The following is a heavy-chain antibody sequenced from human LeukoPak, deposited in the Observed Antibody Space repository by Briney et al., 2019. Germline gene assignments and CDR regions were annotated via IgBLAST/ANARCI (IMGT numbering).Heavy chain of an antibody. Sequence: GGSLRLSCAASGFTVSGNYMNWVRQPPGKGMEWLSNVRTRGDPTSYADSVRGRFTISRDNAKKSLFLQINSLRVEDTAVYFCVRDVDYAFDYWGQGVLVIVSS. V-gene: IGHV3-48*01. CDR3: VRDVDYAFDY. CDR1: GFTVSGNY. J-gene: IGHJ4*02. D-gene: IGHD4-17*01. CDR2: VRTRGDPT.